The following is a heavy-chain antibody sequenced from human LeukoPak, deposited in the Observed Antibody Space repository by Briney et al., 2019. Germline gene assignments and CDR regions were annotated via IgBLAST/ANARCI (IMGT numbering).Heavy chain of an antibody. V-gene: IGHV3-30*02. CDR1: GFTFSNYD. CDR2: IRFDGTNK. Sequence: PGGSLTLSCAASGFTFSNYDMHWVRQAPGKGLQWVAFIRFDGTNKYYADSVKGRFTISRDNSKNTLYLQMNSLRAEDTAVYYCARDPERFLEPDNWFDPWGQGTLVTVSS. J-gene: IGHJ5*02. CDR3: ARDPERFLEPDNWFDP. D-gene: IGHD3-3*01.